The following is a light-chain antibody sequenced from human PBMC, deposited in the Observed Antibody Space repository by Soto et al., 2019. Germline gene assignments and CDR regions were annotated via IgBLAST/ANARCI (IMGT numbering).Light chain of an antibody. V-gene: IGKV3-15*01. J-gene: IGKJ4*01. CDR1: QGIGDT. CDR3: QRNNNPPLT. Sequence: EVVLTQSPATLSVSPGEGVTLSCRASQGIGDTLAWYQHKPGQTPRLLIYDTSARATGVPARFSGSRSGADIPLTINIQPAEYFAIYCCQRNNNPPLTFGGGTKVESK. CDR2: DTS.